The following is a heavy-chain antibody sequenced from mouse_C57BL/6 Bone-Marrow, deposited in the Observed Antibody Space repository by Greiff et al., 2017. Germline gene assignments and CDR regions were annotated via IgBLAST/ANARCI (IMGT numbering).Heavy chain of an antibody. Sequence: VQLQQSGAELVRPGASVTLSCKASGYTFTDYEMHWVKQTPVHGLEWIGAIDPETGGTAYNQKFKGKAILTADKSSSTAYMELRSLTAEDSAVYYCTRGGSCYPGFGYWGQGTLVTVS. CDR2: IDPETGGT. D-gene: IGHD1-1*01. CDR3: TRGGSCYPGFGY. V-gene: IGHV1-15*01. CDR1: GYTFTDYE. J-gene: IGHJ3*01.